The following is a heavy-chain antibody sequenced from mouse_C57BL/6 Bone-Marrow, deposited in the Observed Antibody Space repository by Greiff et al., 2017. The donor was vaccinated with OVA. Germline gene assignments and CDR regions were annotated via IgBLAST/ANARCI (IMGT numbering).Heavy chain of an antibody. CDR1: GFTFSDYG. J-gene: IGHJ4*01. CDR3: ARGCITTVVGVDD. Sequence: EVKVVESGGGLVKPGGSLKLSCAASGFTFSDYGMHWVRQAPEKGLEWVAYISSGSSTIYYADTVKGRFTISRDNAKNTLFLQMTSLRSEDTAMYYCARGCITTVVGVDDWGQGTSVTVSS. D-gene: IGHD1-1*01. V-gene: IGHV5-17*01. CDR2: ISSGSSTI.